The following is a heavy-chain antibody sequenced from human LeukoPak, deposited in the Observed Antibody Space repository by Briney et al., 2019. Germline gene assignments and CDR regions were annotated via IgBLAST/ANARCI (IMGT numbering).Heavy chain of an antibody. CDR1: GFTFSSYA. CDR2: ISYDGSNK. D-gene: IGHD3-10*01. V-gene: IGHV3-30-3*01. J-gene: IGHJ4*02. CDR3: ARVMSSGSPLDY. Sequence: GGSLRLSCAASGFTFSSYAMHWVRQAPGKGLEWVAVISYDGSNKYYADSVKGRFSMSRDNAKNSLYLQLNSLTAEDTAVYYCARVMSSGSPLDYWGQGTLVTVSS.